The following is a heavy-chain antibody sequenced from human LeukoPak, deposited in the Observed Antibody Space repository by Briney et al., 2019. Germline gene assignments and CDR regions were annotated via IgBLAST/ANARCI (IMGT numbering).Heavy chain of an antibody. CDR2: INPSGGST. V-gene: IGHV1-46*01. CDR3: ARRRYSYGYGMDV. CDR1: GYTVTSYY. J-gene: IGHJ6*02. Sequence: GASVKVSCKASGYTVTSYYMHWVRQAPGQGLEWMGIINPSGGSTSYAQKFQGRVTMTRDTSTSTVYMELSSLRSEDTAVYYCARRRYSYGYGMDVWGQGTTVTVSS. D-gene: IGHD5-18*01.